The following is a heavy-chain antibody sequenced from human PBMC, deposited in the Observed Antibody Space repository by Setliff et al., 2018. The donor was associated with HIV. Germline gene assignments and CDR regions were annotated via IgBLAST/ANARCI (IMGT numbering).Heavy chain of an antibody. V-gene: IGHV1-2*02. D-gene: IGHD3-10*01. CDR1: GHTFTGHY. CDR3: ARNFGLSPSGKYYYYYGMDI. CDR2: VNPNSGDA. J-gene: IGHJ6*02. Sequence: ASVKVSCKASGHTFTGHYLHWVRQAPGQGLEWLGWVNPNSGDAIYAQNFQGRVTMTRDTSINAAYMELRGLRSDDTAVYYCARNFGLSPSGKYYYYYGMDIWGQGTTVTVSS.